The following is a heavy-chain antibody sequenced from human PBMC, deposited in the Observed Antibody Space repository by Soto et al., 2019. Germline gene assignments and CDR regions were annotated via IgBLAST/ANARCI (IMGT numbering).Heavy chain of an antibody. D-gene: IGHD3-10*01. CDR3: ARQLIIYYYYGMDV. V-gene: IGHV1-46*01. J-gene: IGHJ6*02. CDR2: INPSGGST. Sequence: GASGKVSCKASGYTFTGYCMHWLRQSPLQGLDWMGMINPSGGSTSYAQNFRVRVSITRDTSTSTVYMELSSLRSEDTAVYYCARQLIIYYYYGMDVWGQGTTVTVSS. CDR1: GYTFTGYC.